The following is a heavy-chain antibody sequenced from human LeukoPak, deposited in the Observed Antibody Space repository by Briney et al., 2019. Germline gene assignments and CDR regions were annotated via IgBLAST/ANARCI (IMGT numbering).Heavy chain of an antibody. CDR3: ARQTSGQWLIPGGFDY. D-gene: IGHD6-19*01. CDR2: ISSDGSST. CDR1: GFTFSSYW. V-gene: IGHV3-74*01. J-gene: IGHJ4*02. Sequence: GGSLRLSCAASGFTFSSYWMHLVRQAPGKGLVWVSRISSDGSSTSYADSVKGRLTISRDNAKNTLYLQMNSLRAEDTAVYYCARQTSGQWLIPGGFDYWGQGTLVTVSS.